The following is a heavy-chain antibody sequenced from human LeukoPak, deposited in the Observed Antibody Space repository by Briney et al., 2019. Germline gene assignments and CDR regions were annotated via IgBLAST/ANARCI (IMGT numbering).Heavy chain of an antibody. CDR1: GYTFTSYY. V-gene: IGHV1-2*02. CDR2: INPNSGGA. D-gene: IGHD3-16*02. CDR3: ARPSSEYDYVWGSYRYTYYFDY. Sequence: ASVKVSCKASGYTFTSYYMHWVRQAPGQGLEWMGWINPNSGGANYAQKFQGRVTMTRDTSISTAYMELSRLRSDDTAVYYCARPSSEYDYVWGSYRYTYYFDYWGQGTLVTVSS. J-gene: IGHJ4*02.